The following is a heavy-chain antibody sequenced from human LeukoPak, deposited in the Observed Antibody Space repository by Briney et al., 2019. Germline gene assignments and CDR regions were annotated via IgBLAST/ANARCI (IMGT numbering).Heavy chain of an antibody. D-gene: IGHD4/OR15-4a*01. CDR3: ARELTYADY. J-gene: IGHJ4*02. CDR2: IYYSGST. CDR1: GGSISSGDYY. V-gene: IGHV4-30-4*01. Sequence: NSSETLSLTCTVSGGSISSGDYYWSWIRQPPGKGLEWIGYIYYSGSTYYNPSLKSRVTMSVDTSKNQSSLKLSSVTAADTAVYNCARELTYADYWGQGTLVTVSS.